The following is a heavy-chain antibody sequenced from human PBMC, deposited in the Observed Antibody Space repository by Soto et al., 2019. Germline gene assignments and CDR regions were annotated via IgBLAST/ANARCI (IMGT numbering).Heavy chain of an antibody. CDR2: IYSGGST. J-gene: IGHJ6*02. V-gene: IGHV3-53*01. CDR3: ARARAIAARPYYYYGMDV. CDR1: GFTVSSNY. D-gene: IGHD6-6*01. Sequence: GGSLRLSCAASGFTVSSNYMSWVRQAPGKGLEWVSVIYSGGSTYYADSVKGQFTISRDNSKNTLYLQMNSLRAEDTAVYYCARARAIAARPYYYYGMDVWGQGTTVTVSS.